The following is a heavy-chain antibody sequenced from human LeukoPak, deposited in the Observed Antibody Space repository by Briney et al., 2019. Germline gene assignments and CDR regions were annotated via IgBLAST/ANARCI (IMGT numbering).Heavy chain of an antibody. CDR3: AKDFRVIRAFDQ. V-gene: IGHV3-48*04. J-gene: IGHJ4*02. D-gene: IGHD3-10*01. CDR1: GFTFSNNW. Sequence: PGGSLRLSCAASGFTFSNNWMHWVRQAPGKGLEWVSYITTMSSTIYYADSVKGRFTISRDNGKNSLYLEMNSLRAEDTAVYYCAKDFRVIRAFDQWGQGTLVTVSS. CDR2: ITTMSSTI.